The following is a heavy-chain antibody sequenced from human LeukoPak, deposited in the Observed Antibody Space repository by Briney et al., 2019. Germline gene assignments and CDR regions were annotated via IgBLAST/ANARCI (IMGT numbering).Heavy chain of an antibody. V-gene: IGHV3-23*01. CDR3: ARDAMVRGVIRYFQH. D-gene: IGHD3-10*01. J-gene: IGHJ1*01. CDR2: ISGSGGST. CDR1: GFTFSSYA. Sequence: GGSLRLSCAASGFTFSSYAMSWVRQAPGKGLEWVSAISGSGGSTYYADSVKGRFTISRDNSKNTLYLQMNSLRAEDTAVYYCARDAMVRGVIRYFQHWGQGTLVTVSS.